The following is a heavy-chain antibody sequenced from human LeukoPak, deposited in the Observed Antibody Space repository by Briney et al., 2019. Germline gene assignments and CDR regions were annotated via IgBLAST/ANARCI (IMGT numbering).Heavy chain of an antibody. J-gene: IGHJ3*02. V-gene: IGHV4-59*02. D-gene: IGHD4-17*01. CDR2: IYYSGST. CDR3: ARVGPTDDYGDSHDAFDI. Sequence: PSETLSLTCSVSGGPVSSSFWSWIRQPPGKGLDWIGHIYYSGSTNYNPSLKSRVTISVDTSKNHFSLKVTSVTAADTAVYYCARVGPTDDYGDSHDAFDIWGQGTLVAVSS. CDR1: GGPVSSSF.